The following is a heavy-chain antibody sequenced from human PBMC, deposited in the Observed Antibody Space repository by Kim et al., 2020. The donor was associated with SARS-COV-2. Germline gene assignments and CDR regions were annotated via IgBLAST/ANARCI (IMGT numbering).Heavy chain of an antibody. J-gene: IGHJ6*02. Sequence: ASVKVSCKASGYTFTGYYMHWVRQAPGQGLEWMGWINPNSGGTNYAQKFQGRVTMTRDTSISTAYMELSRLRSDDTAVYYCASNLGYCSGGSCSQTKVVWYYYGMDVWGQGTTVTVSS. CDR2: INPNSGGT. CDR1: GYTFTGYY. D-gene: IGHD2-15*01. CDR3: ASNLGYCSGGSCSQTKVVWYYYGMDV. V-gene: IGHV1-2*02.